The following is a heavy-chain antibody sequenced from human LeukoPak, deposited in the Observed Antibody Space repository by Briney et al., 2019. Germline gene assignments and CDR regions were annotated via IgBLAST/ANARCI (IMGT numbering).Heavy chain of an antibody. V-gene: IGHV4-59*12. J-gene: IGHJ6*03. D-gene: IGHD3-22*01. CDR1: GGSISYYY. Sequence: NPSETLFFTSTASGGSISYYYWSWLRQPPGKRLERIGYIYNNGNTRYSPSLLSQVTISVDTSMNHSSLNLSTLTAADTAVYYCARDSRYSDNSGYYYSHYYMDVWGKGTTVTVSS. CDR3: ARDSRYSDNSGYYYSHYYMDV. CDR2: IYNNGNT.